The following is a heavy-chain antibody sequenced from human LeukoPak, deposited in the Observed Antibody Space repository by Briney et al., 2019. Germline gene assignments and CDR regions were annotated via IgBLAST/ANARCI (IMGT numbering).Heavy chain of an antibody. CDR1: GGSISSGGYY. J-gene: IGHJ3*02. Sequence: SETLSLTCTVSGGSISSGGYYWSWIRQHPGKGLEWIGYIYYSGSTYYNPSLKSRVTISVDTSKNQFSLKLSSVTATDTAVYYCARDRPLLYRSGGSCYSGLDAFDIWGQGTMVTVSS. V-gene: IGHV4-31*03. D-gene: IGHD2-15*01. CDR3: ARDRPLLYRSGGSCYSGLDAFDI. CDR2: IYYSGST.